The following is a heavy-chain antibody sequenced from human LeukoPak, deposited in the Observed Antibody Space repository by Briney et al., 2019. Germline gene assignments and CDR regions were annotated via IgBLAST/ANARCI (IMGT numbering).Heavy chain of an antibody. V-gene: IGHV3-66*01. J-gene: IGHJ4*02. D-gene: IGHD3-22*01. CDR3: ARRLYFDY. CDR1: GFTVSSNY. Sequence: GGSLRLSCAVSGFTVSSNYMSWVRQAPGKGLEWVSIIHSGGSTYYADSVKGRFTISRDNSKNTLYLQMNSLRAEDTAAYYCARRLYFDYWGQGTLVTVSP. CDR2: IHSGGST.